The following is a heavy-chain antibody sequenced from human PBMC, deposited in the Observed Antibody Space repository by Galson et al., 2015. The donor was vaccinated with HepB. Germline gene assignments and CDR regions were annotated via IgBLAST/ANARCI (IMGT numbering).Heavy chain of an antibody. D-gene: IGHD2-15*01. J-gene: IGHJ4*03. Sequence: ETLSLTCTVSGGSISSYYWSWIRQPPGKGLEWIGYIYYSGSTNYNPSLKSRVTISVDTSKNQFSLKLSSVTAADTAVYYCAGCSGGSCYFDYWGQGTLVTVSS. CDR1: GGSISSYY. V-gene: IGHV4-59*01. CDR3: AGCSGGSCYFDY. CDR2: IYYSGST.